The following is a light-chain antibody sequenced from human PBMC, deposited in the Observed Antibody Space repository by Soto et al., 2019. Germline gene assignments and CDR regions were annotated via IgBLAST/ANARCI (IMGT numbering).Light chain of an antibody. CDR2: DAS. V-gene: IGKV1-33*01. CDR1: QDISNY. Sequence: DIQMTQSPSSLSASVGGRVTITCQASQDISNYLHWYQQKPGKAPKLLIYDASNLETGVPSRFSGSGSGTDFTFTISSLQPEDIATYYCQHYDNFPLVINFGQRTRLEIK. J-gene: IGKJ5*01. CDR3: QHYDNFPLVIN.